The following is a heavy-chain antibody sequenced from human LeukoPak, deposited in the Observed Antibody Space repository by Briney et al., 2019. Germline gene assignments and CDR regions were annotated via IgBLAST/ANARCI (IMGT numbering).Heavy chain of an antibody. J-gene: IGHJ4*02. CDR2: INPNSGGT. Sequence: ASVKVSCKASGYTFTGYYMHWVRQAPGQGLEWLGWINPNSGGTNYAQKFQGRVTMTRDTSISTAYMEVSRLRSEDTAVYYCARSMTITMFRGLTDYWGQGTLVTVSS. V-gene: IGHV1-2*02. CDR1: GYTFTGYY. D-gene: IGHD3-10*01. CDR3: ARSMTITMFRGLTDY.